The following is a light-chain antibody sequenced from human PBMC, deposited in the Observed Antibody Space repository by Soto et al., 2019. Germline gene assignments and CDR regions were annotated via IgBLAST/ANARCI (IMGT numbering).Light chain of an antibody. V-gene: IGKV3-20*01. Sequence: EIVLTQSPGTLSLSPGERVTLSCRASQSVSSMYLAWYQHKPGQAPRLLIYGASSRATGIPDRFSGSGSGTDFTLTISRLEPEDFAVYYCQQYGSSSWTCHQGTKVEIK. CDR1: QSVSSMY. CDR3: QQYGSSSWT. J-gene: IGKJ1*01. CDR2: GAS.